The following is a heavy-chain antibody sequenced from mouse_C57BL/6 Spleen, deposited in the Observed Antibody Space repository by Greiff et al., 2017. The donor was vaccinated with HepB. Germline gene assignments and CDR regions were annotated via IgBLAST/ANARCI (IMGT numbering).Heavy chain of an antibody. CDR1: GFTFSSYG. Sequence: EVKLMESGGDLVKPGGSLKLSCAASGFTFSSYGMSWVRQTPDKRLEWVATISSGGSYTYYPDSVKGRFTISRDNAKNTLYLQMSSLKSEDTAMYDCARQVYYGSSFFDYWGQGTTLTVSS. CDR2: ISSGGSYT. V-gene: IGHV5-6*01. CDR3: ARQVYYGSSFFDY. D-gene: IGHD1-1*01. J-gene: IGHJ2*01.